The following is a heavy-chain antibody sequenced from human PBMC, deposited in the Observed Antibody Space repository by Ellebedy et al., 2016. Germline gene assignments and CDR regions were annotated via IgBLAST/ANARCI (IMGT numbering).Heavy chain of an antibody. CDR2: INPNSGGT. Sequence: ASVKVSCXASGYTFTGYYMHWVRQAPGQGLEWMGWINPNSGGTNYAQKFQGRVTMTRDTSISTAYMELSRLRSDDTAVYYCARDSRGYCSSTSCYEKWFDPWGQGTLVTVSS. D-gene: IGHD2-2*01. CDR1: GYTFTGYY. J-gene: IGHJ5*02. CDR3: ARDSRGYCSSTSCYEKWFDP. V-gene: IGHV1-2*02.